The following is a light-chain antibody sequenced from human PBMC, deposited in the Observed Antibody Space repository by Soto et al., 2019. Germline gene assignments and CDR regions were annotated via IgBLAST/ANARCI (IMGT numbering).Light chain of an antibody. Sequence: DIQVTQSLSTLSRSVGDTVTINSXASQTISSWLAWYQQKPGKAPKLMIYKASTLKSGVPSRFSGSGSGTEFTLTISSLQPDDFATYYCQHYNSYSEAFGQGTKVDIK. CDR3: QHYNSYSEA. CDR2: KAS. CDR1: QTISSW. J-gene: IGKJ1*01. V-gene: IGKV1-5*03.